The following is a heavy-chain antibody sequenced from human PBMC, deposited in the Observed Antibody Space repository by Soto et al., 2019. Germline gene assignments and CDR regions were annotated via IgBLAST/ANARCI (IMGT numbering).Heavy chain of an antibody. Sequence: QVQLVESGGGVVQPGRSLRLSCAASGFTFSSYGMHWVRQAPGKGLEWVAVISYDGSNKYYAESVKGRFTISRDNSKNKVYLQMNSLRAEDTAVYYCAKDPRRSWGYWGQGTLVTVSS. D-gene: IGHD3-16*01. J-gene: IGHJ4*02. CDR3: AKDPRRSWGY. V-gene: IGHV3-30*18. CDR1: GFTFSSYG. CDR2: ISYDGSNK.